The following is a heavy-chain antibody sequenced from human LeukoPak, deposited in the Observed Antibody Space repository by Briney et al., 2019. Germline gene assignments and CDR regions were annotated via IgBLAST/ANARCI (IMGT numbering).Heavy chain of an antibody. V-gene: IGHV3-15*01. D-gene: IGHD7-27*01. J-gene: IGHJ4*02. Sequence: GGSLRLSCAASGFSFSDYYMSWMRQAPGKGLEWVGHIKSKTDGGTTDYAAPVKGRFTISRDDSKNTLYLQMNSLKTEDTAVYYCTTESFRKTGIDYWGQGTQVTVSS. CDR1: GFSFSDYY. CDR3: TTESFRKTGIDY. CDR2: IKSKTDGGTT.